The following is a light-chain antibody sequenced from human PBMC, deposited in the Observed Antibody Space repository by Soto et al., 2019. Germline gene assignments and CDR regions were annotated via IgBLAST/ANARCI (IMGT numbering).Light chain of an antibody. Sequence: IQMTQSPSTLSASVGDRVTITCRASQTIDSWLAWYQQRPGKPPNLLIYKASTLASGVPSNFSGSGSGTEFTLTISSLQPEDFATYYCQQYNSYPWTFGQGTKVDIK. V-gene: IGKV1-5*03. J-gene: IGKJ1*01. CDR1: QTIDSW. CDR2: KAS. CDR3: QQYNSYPWT.